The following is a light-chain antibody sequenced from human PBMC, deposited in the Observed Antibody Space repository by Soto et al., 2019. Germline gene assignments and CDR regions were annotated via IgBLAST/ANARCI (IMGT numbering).Light chain of an antibody. J-gene: IGLJ1*01. V-gene: IGLV2-8*01. CDR3: SSYLGSNRDYV. CDR2: EVS. CDR1: SSDVGGYNY. Sequence: QSVLTQPASVSGSPGQSITISCTGTSSDVGGYNYVSWYQQHPGKAPKLIIYEVSKRPSGVPDRFSGSKSGNTASLTVSGLQPEDEADYYCSSYLGSNRDYVFGTGTKVTVL.